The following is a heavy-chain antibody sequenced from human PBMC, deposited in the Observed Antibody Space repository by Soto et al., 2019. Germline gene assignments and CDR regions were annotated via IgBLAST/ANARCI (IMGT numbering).Heavy chain of an antibody. D-gene: IGHD3-3*01. Sequence: SEALSLTCTVSGGSISSYYWSWIRQPPGKGLEWIGYIYYSGSTNYNPSLKSRVTISVDTSKNQFSLKLSSVTAADTAVYYCARRHYDFSFDPWGQGTVVTVSS. J-gene: IGHJ5*02. CDR2: IYYSGST. V-gene: IGHV4-59*08. CDR1: GGSISSYY. CDR3: ARRHYDFSFDP.